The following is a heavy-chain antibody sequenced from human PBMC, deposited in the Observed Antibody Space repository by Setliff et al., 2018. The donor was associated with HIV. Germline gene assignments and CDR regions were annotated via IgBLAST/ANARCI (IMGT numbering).Heavy chain of an antibody. CDR2: IWFDGSKT. J-gene: IGHJ6*03. CDR1: GFTFSSYG. D-gene: IGHD6-19*01. Sequence: GGSLRLSCAASGFTFSSYGMHWVRQAPGKGLEWVAFIWFDGSKTYYADSVRCRFTISRDTPNHMVYLQMNSLKAEDTALYYCAKDSEAVAVKYYYMDVWGRGTTVTVSS. CDR3: AKDSEAVAVKYYYMDV. V-gene: IGHV3-30*02.